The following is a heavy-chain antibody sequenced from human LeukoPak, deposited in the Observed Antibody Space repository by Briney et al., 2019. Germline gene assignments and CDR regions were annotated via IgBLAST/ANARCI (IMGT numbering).Heavy chain of an antibody. J-gene: IGHJ4*02. V-gene: IGHV3-74*01. CDR2: INSDGSST. CDR1: GFTFSSYW. D-gene: IGHD6-19*01. CDR3: ATSSSSGWSGYYFDY. Sequence: PGGSLRLSCAASGFTFSSYWMHWVRQAPGKGLVWVSRINSDGSSTSYADSVKGRFTISRDNAKNTPYLQMNSLRAEDTAVYYCATSSSSGWSGYYFDYWGQGTLVTVSS.